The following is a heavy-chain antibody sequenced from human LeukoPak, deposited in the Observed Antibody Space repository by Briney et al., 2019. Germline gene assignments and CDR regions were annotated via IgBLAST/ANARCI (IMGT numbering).Heavy chain of an antibody. V-gene: IGHV1-69*05. J-gene: IGHJ4*02. Sequence: SVKVSCXASGGTFSSYAISWVRQAPGQGLEWMGGIIPIFGTANYAQKFQGRVTITTDESTSTAYMGLSSLRSEDTAVYYCARGFYYDSSGYYLGPTDYWGQGTLVTVSS. CDR3: ARGFYYDSSGYYLGPTDY. CDR2: IIPIFGTA. CDR1: GGTFSSYA. D-gene: IGHD3-22*01.